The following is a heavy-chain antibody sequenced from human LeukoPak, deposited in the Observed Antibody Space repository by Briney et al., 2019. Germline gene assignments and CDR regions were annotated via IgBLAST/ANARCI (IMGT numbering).Heavy chain of an antibody. V-gene: IGHV3-23*01. CDR1: SSSSYY. CDR2: VSGSGGST. D-gene: IGHD4-17*01. Sequence: SSSSYYWGWIRQPPGKGLEWVSAVSGSGGSTYYADSVKGRFTISRDNSKNTVYLQMNSLRAEDTAVYYCAKDRYGDYEGWFDPWGQGTLVTVSS. CDR3: AKDRYGDYEGWFDP. J-gene: IGHJ5*02.